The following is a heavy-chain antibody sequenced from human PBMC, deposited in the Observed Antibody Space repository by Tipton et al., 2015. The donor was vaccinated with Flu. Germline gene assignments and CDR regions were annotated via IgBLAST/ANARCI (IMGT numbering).Heavy chain of an antibody. J-gene: IGHJ4*02. V-gene: IGHV3-11*04. Sequence: SLRLSCAASGFTFSDYYMSWIRQAPGKGLEWVSHISSSGSTINYADSVKGRFTISRDNAKNSLYLLMDSLGVEDTAVYYCARGGVVGGYDYWGQGTLITVSS. D-gene: IGHD2-15*01. CDR3: ARGGVVGGYDY. CDR2: ISSSGSTI. CDR1: GFTFSDYY.